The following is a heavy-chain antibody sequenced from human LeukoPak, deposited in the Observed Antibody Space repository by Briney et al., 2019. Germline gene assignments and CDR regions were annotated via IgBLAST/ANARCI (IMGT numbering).Heavy chain of an antibody. D-gene: IGHD2-21*02. J-gene: IGHJ5*02. CDR1: GFTFSSYG. V-gene: IGHV3-33*01. CDR3: ARDNKRLAYCGGDCSTFDP. CDR2: IWYDGSNK. Sequence: GGSLRLSCAASGFTFSSYGMHWVRQAPGKGLEWVAVIWYDGSNKYYADSVKGRFTISRDNAKNSLYLQMNSLRAEDTAVYYCARDNKRLAYCGGDCSTFDPWGQGTLVTVSS.